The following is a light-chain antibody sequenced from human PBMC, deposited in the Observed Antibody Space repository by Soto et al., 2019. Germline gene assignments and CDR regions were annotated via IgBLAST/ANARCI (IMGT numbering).Light chain of an antibody. CDR2: EVT. CDR3: SSYAGGNAGRDNYVI. V-gene: IGLV2-8*01. Sequence: QSALTQPPSASGSPGQSVTISCTGTSSDVGAYDYVFWYQHHPGRAPKLIISEVTKRPSGVPDRFSGSKSGNTASLTVSGLQADAEAEYYCSSYAGGNAGRDNYVIFGGGTKVTVL. J-gene: IGLJ2*01. CDR1: SSDVGAYDY.